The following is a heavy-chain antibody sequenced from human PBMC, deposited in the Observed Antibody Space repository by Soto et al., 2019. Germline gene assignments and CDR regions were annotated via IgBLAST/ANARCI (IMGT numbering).Heavy chain of an antibody. CDR2: IWYDGSNA. CDR1: GFTFSDSG. D-gene: IGHD3-10*01. V-gene: IGHV3-33*01. Sequence: GGSLRLSCAASGFTFSDSGMHWVRQAPGKGLEWVAVIWYDGSNAYYADSVKGRFTISRDNSRNTLFLQMDSLRVEDTAVYYCTRAGSDPGNFYISNYYAMDVWGRGTTVTVSS. CDR3: TRAGSDPGNFYISNYYAMDV. J-gene: IGHJ6*02.